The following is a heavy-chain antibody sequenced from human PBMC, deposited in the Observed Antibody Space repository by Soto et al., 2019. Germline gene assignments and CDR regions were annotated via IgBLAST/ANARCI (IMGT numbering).Heavy chain of an antibody. Sequence: GGSLRLSCAASGFTFSSYAMSWVRQAPGKGLEWVSAISGSGGSTYYADSVKGRFTISRDNSKNTLYLQMSSLRAEDTAVYYCASRATTVDYYYGMDVWGQGTTVTVSS. CDR1: GFTFSSYA. D-gene: IGHD1-26*01. CDR3: ASRATTVDYYYGMDV. V-gene: IGHV3-23*01. J-gene: IGHJ6*02. CDR2: ISGSGGST.